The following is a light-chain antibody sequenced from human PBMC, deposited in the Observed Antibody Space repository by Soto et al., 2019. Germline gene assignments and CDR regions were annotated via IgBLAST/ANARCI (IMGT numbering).Light chain of an antibody. Sequence: QSALTQPASVSGSPGQSITISCTGTSGDVGSYNFVSWYQQHPGKAPKLMIYEGSQRPSGVSHRFSGSKSGNTASLTISGLQAEDAADYYCCSYAGRYTVLFGGGTQLTVL. J-gene: IGLJ2*01. CDR2: EGS. CDR1: SGDVGSYNF. CDR3: CSYAGRYTVL. V-gene: IGLV2-23*01.